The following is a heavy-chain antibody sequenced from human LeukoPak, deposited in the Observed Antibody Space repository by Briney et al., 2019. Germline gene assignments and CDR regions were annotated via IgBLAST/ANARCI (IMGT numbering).Heavy chain of an antibody. D-gene: IGHD3-22*01. CDR1: GFTFSSYS. CDR2: ISSSSSTI. V-gene: IGHV3-48*04. Sequence: GGSLRLSCAASGFTFSSYSMNWVRQAPGKGLEWVSYISSSSSTIYYADSVKGRFTISRDNAKNSLYLQMNSLRAEDTAVYYCARGARGYDSSGYSLYWGQGTLVTVSS. J-gene: IGHJ4*02. CDR3: ARGARGYDSSGYSLY.